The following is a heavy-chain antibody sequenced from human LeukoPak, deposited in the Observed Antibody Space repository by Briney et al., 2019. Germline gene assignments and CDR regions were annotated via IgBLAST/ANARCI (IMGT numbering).Heavy chain of an antibody. CDR2: IKQDGSEK. Sequence: GGSLRLSCAASGFTLSSYWMSWVRQAPGKGLEWVANIKQDGSEKYYVDSVKGRFTISRDNSKNTLYLQMNSLRAEDTAVYYCAKDRGSSSGDAFDIWGQGTMVTVSS. V-gene: IGHV3-7*01. J-gene: IGHJ3*02. D-gene: IGHD1-26*01. CDR1: GFTLSSYW. CDR3: AKDRGSSSGDAFDI.